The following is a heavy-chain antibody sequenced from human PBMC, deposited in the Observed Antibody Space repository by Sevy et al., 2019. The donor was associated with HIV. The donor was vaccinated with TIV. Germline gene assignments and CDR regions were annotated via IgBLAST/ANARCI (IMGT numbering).Heavy chain of an antibody. J-gene: IGHJ6*02. CDR1: EFTFSSYA. CDR2: ISGSGCLT. Sequence: GGSLRLSCSASEFTFSSYAMSWVRQAPGKGLEWVSSISGSGCLTYYADFVEGRFSISRDNSKNTLSGQMNSLRAEDTAVYYSAKGFCSGATCPRDYYYYGMDVWGQGTTVTVSS. V-gene: IGHV3-23*01. D-gene: IGHD2-15*01. CDR3: AKGFCSGATCPRDYYYYGMDV.